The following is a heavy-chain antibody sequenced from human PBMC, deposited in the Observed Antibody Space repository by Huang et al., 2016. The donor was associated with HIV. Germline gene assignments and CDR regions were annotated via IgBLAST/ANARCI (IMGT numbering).Heavy chain of an antibody. CDR1: GGSIRSDNYY. D-gene: IGHD3-10*01. CDR3: ARLPGSITMIRGVITDPY. V-gene: IGHV4-39*01. CDR2: IYYSGST. J-gene: IGHJ4*02. Sequence: QLQLQESGPGLVKPSETLSLTCTVSGGSIRSDNYYWGWIRQPPGKGLEWIGSIYYSGSTYYNPSLKCRVTITGDTSKNQFSLKMRSVTAADTAVYYCARLPGSITMIRGVITDPYWGQGTLVTVSS.